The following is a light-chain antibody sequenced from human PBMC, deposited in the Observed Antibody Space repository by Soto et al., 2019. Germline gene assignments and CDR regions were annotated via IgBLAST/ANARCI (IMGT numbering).Light chain of an antibody. Sequence: QSALTQPASATGSPGQSITISCTGTSTDIGAYTFVSWYQQHPGKAPTLMLYDVKLRPSGVYTCFSGSKSGNTASLTISGFQVELEADYYRNPWTTSTTMVFGGGTKLTVL. CDR2: DVK. CDR3: NPWTTSTTMV. CDR1: STDIGAYTF. J-gene: IGLJ2*01. V-gene: IGLV2-14*03.